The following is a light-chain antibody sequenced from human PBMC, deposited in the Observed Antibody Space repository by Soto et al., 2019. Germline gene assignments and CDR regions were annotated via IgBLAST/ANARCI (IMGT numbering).Light chain of an antibody. Sequence: QSVLTQPASVSGSPGQSITISCTGTSSDIGAYYVSWYQQHPGKAPKLVIYDVSNRPSGVSNRFSGSKSGNTASLIISGLQAEDETDYYCCSHTSSGTRVFGTGTKLTVL. CDR1: SSDIGAYY. CDR3: CSHTSSGTRV. J-gene: IGLJ1*01. V-gene: IGLV2-14*03. CDR2: DVS.